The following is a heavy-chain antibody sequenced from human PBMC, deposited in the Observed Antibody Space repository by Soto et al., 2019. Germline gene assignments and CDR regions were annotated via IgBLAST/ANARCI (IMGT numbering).Heavy chain of an antibody. CDR2: IHSTGNS. D-gene: IGHD3-10*01. J-gene: IGHJ6*02. CDR3: ARGAYMKPRNYGSVLTYGMDV. CDR1: GDSISSSY. Sequence: SETLSLTCSVSGDSISSSYWSWIRQAAEKRPEWIGRIHSTGNSHYNPSLKSRVTMSVDTSKNQFSLKLSSVTAADTAVYYCARGAYMKPRNYGSVLTYGMDVWGQGTTVTVSS. V-gene: IGHV4-4*07.